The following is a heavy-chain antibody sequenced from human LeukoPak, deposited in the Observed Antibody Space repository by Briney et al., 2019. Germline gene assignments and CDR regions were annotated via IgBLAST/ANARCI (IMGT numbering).Heavy chain of an antibody. D-gene: IGHD3-22*01. V-gene: IGHV1-69*06. CDR2: IIPIFGTA. CDR3: ARSDYYDSSGYYGGAFDI. Sequence: EASVKVSCKASGGTFSSYAISWVRQAPGQGLEWMGGIIPIFGTANYAQKFQGRVTITADKSTSTAYMELSSLRSEDTAVYYCARSDYYDSSGYYGGAFDIWGQGTMVTVSS. CDR1: GGTFSSYA. J-gene: IGHJ3*02.